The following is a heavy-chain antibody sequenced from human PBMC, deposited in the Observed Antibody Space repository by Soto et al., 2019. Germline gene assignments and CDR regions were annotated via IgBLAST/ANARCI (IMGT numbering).Heavy chain of an antibody. CDR3: ASNQLESLPNYYYYGMDV. CDR1: GGTFSSYA. D-gene: IGHD1-1*01. V-gene: IGHV1-69*13. CDR2: IIPIFGTA. J-gene: IGHJ6*02. Sequence: ASVKVSCKASGGTFSSYAISWVRQAPGQGLEWMGGIIPIFGTANYAQKFQGRVTITADESTSTAYMELSSLRSEDTAVYYCASNQLESLPNYYYYGMDVWGQGTTVTVSS.